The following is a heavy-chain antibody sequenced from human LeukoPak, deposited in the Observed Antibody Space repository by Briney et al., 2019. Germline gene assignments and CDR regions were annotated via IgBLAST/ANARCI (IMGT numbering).Heavy chain of an antibody. V-gene: IGHV3-30*01. J-gene: IGHJ4*02. D-gene: IGHD3-16*01. CDR2: ISYDGNNK. CDR3: ARVVFLGKWSIPFDS. Sequence: PGGSLRLSCAASGFTFSNYTMHWVRQAPGKGLEWVAVISYDGNNKYYADSVKGRFTISRDNSNNTLYLQMNNLRAEDTAVYFCARVVFLGKWSIPFDSWGQGTLVTVSS. CDR1: GFTFSNYT.